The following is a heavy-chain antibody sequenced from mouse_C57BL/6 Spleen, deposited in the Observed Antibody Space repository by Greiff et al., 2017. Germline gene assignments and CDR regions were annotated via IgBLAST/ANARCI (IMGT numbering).Heavy chain of an antibody. D-gene: IGHD2-5*01. V-gene: IGHV1-5*01. CDR1: GYTFTSYW. Sequence: EVQLQESGTVLARPGASVKMSCKTSGYTFTSYWMHWVKQRPGQGLEWIGAIYPGNSDTSYNQKFKGKAKLTAVTSASTAYMELSSLTNEDSAVYYGTRGVREEWNYFDYWGQGTTLTVSS. J-gene: IGHJ2*01. CDR2: IYPGNSDT. CDR3: TRGVREEWNYFDY.